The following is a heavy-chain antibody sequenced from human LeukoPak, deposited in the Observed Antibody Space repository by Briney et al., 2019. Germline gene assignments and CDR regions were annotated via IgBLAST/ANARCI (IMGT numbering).Heavy chain of an antibody. D-gene: IGHD6-13*01. J-gene: IGHJ4*02. CDR3: ARDSNSEGIAAPRSFYFDY. Sequence: QAGGSLRLSCAASGFTFSNYWMSWVRQAPGKGLEWVANIKDDGSGKYYVDSLKGRFTISRDNAKNSLYLQMNSLRAEDTAVYYCARDSNSEGIAAPRSFYFDYWGQGTLVTVSS. CDR1: GFTFSNYW. V-gene: IGHV3-7*01. CDR2: IKDDGSGK.